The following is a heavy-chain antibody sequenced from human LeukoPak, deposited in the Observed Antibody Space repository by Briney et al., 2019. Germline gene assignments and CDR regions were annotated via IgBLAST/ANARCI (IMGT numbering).Heavy chain of an antibody. CDR1: GFTFSSYA. V-gene: IGHV3-30-3*01. Sequence: GGSLRLSCAASGFTFSSYAMHWVRQAPGKGLEWVAVISYDGSNKYYADSVKGRFTISRDNSKNTLYLQMNSLRAEDTAVYYCARAGVVVTLAFHFDYWGQGTPVTVSS. CDR2: ISYDGSNK. J-gene: IGHJ4*02. D-gene: IGHD3-3*02. CDR3: ARAGVVVTLAFHFDY.